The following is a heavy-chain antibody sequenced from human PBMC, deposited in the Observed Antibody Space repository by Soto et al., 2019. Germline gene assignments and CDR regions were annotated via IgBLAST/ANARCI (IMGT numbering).Heavy chain of an antibody. Sequence: EVQLVESGGGLVQPGGSLRLSCAASGFTFSSYWMSWVRQAPGKGLEWVANIKQDGSEKYYVDSVKGRFTISRDNAKNSLYLQMNSLRAEDTAVYYCARKGSSWYLYYYYYGMDVWGQGTTVTVSS. CDR1: GFTFSSYW. CDR2: IKQDGSEK. CDR3: ARKGSSWYLYYYYYGMDV. D-gene: IGHD6-13*01. V-gene: IGHV3-7*03. J-gene: IGHJ6*02.